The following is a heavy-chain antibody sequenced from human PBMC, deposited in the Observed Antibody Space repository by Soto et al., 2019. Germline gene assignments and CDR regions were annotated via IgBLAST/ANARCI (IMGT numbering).Heavy chain of an antibody. V-gene: IGHV3-9*01. CDR1: GFTFDDYA. Sequence: PGGSLRLSCAASGFTFDDYAMHWVRQAPGKGLEWVSGISWNSGSIGYADSVKGRFTISRDNAKNSLYLQMNSLRAEDTALYYCAKDRTGYCSGGSCYFAYWGQGTLVTVSS. CDR3: AKDRTGYCSGGSCYFAY. D-gene: IGHD2-15*01. CDR2: ISWNSGSI. J-gene: IGHJ4*02.